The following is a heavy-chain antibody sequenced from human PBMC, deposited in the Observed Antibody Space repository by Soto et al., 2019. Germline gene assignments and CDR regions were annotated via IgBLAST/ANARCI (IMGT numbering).Heavy chain of an antibody. CDR1: GFTFGDYA. V-gene: IGHV3-23*01. Sequence: ESLRISCTGSGFTFGDYAMSWVRQAPGKGLEWVSTILVGGSTHYEDSVKGRFTISRDTSKNTVYLQMNSLTAGDTAMYYCAKATATGGGAFGIYGQGTMVTVSS. CDR2: ILVGGST. CDR3: AKATATGGGAFGI. J-gene: IGHJ3*02. D-gene: IGHD2-8*02.